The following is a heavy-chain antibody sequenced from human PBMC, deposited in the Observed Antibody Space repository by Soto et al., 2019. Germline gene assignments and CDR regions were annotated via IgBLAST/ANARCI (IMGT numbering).Heavy chain of an antibody. CDR1: GASISSFN. V-gene: IGHV4-4*07. CDR2: LNIAGTI. Sequence: SETLSLTCSVSGASISSFNWNWVRQPAGKGPEWVGRLNIAGTINYNPSLKSRITMSMDTSKNQISLHLRSVTAADTAIYYCARDRGEYTSSWFWYFSHWGHGTLVTAPQ. CDR3: ARDRGEYTSSWFWYFSH. D-gene: IGHD6-13*01. J-gene: IGHJ2*01.